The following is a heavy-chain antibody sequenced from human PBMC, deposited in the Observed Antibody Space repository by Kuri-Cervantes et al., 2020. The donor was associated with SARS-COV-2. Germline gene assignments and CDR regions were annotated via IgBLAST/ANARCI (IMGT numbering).Heavy chain of an antibody. D-gene: IGHD6-6*01. CDR2: ISYDGSNK. J-gene: IGHJ4*02. CDR3: AREYSSPSGFDY. Sequence: GESLKISCAASGFTFSSYAMHWVRQAPGKGLEWVAVISYDGSNKYYADSVKGRFTISRDNSKNTLYLQTNSLRAEDTAVYYCAREYSSPSGFDYWGQGTLVTVSS. V-gene: IGHV3-30-3*01. CDR1: GFTFSSYA.